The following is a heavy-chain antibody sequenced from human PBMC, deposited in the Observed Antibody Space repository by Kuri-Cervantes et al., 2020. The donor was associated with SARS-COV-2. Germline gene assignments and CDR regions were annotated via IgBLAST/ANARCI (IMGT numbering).Heavy chain of an antibody. CDR2: ISYDGSNK. V-gene: IGHV3-30*18. CDR3: AKDFGISQRRFGVVNALFDY. J-gene: IGHJ4*02. D-gene: IGHD3-3*01. CDR1: GFTFSSYG. Sequence: GGSLRLSYAASGFTFSSYGMHWVRQAPGKGLEWVAVISYDGSNKYYADSVKGRFTISRDNSKNTLYLQMNSLRAEDTAVYYCAKDFGISQRRFGVVNALFDYWGQGTLVTVSS.